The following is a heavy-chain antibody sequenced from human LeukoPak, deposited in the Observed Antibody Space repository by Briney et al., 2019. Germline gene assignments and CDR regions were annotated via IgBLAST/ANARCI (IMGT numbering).Heavy chain of an antibody. Sequence: EASVKVSCKASGYTFTSYGISWVRQAPGQGLEWMGWISAYNGNTNYAQKLQGRVTMTTDTSTSTAYMELRSLRSDDTAVYYCAKEGGDYLFGFYEYWGQGTLVTVSS. CDR3: AKEGGDYLFGFYEY. V-gene: IGHV1-18*01. D-gene: IGHD4-17*01. CDR2: ISAYNGNT. CDR1: GYTFTSYG. J-gene: IGHJ4*02.